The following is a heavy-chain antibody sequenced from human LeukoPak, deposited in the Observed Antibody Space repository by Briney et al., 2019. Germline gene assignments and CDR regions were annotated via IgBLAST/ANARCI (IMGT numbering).Heavy chain of an antibody. CDR1: GFTFSDYY. CDR3: ARVGYYYDSSEFDY. V-gene: IGHV3-11*01. Sequence: GGSLRLSCATSGFTFSDYYMSWIRQAPGKGLEWVSYISRSGTTIYYADSVKGRFTISRDNAKNSLYLQMNSLRAEDTAVYYCARVGYYYDSSEFDYWGQGTLVTVSS. CDR2: ISRSGTTI. J-gene: IGHJ4*02. D-gene: IGHD3-22*01.